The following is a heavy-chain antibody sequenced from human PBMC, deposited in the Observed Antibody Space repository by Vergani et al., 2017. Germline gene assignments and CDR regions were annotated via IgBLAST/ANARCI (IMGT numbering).Heavy chain of an antibody. CDR2: IYPGDSDT. D-gene: IGHD4-17*01. J-gene: IGHJ4*02. Sequence: EVQLVQSGAEVPKPGESLRISCKGSGYSFTSYWISWVRQLPGKGLEWMGSIYPGDSDTRNRPSFEGQVTISADKSIGTAYRQWSSLKASDTAMYYCARHGPPDDYGDYDYPLPFDYWGQGTLVTVSS. CDR1: GYSFTSYW. CDR3: ARHGPPDDYGDYDYPLPFDY. V-gene: IGHV5-51*01.